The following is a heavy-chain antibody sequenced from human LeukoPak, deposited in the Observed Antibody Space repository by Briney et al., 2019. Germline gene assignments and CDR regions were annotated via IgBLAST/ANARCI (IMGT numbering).Heavy chain of an antibody. CDR2: IWYDGSNK. CDR1: GFTFSSYG. D-gene: IGHD3-22*01. Sequence: GGSLRLSCAASGFTFSSYGMHWVRQAPGKGLEWVAVIWYDGSNKYYADSVKGRFTISRDNSKNTLYLQMNSLRAEDTAVYYCAKVGSQYYYDSSGYYYFDYWGQGTLVTVSS. V-gene: IGHV3-30*02. CDR3: AKVGSQYYYDSSGYYYFDY. J-gene: IGHJ4*02.